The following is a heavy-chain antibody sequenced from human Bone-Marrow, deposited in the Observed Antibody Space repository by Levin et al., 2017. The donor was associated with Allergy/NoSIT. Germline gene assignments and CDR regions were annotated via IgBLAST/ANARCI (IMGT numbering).Heavy chain of an antibody. D-gene: IGHD4-23*01. CDR2: ISSGGIYI. CDR1: GFTFSTYA. CDR3: ARAPDYGGTDWYFDL. V-gene: IGHV3-21*01. Sequence: GESLKISCTASGFTFSTYAMNWVRQAPGKGLQWVSSISSGGIYIYYAESVKGRFTVSRDNAKNSLYLQMNSLSADDTGVYSCARAPDYGGTDWYFDLWGRGTLVTVSS. J-gene: IGHJ2*01.